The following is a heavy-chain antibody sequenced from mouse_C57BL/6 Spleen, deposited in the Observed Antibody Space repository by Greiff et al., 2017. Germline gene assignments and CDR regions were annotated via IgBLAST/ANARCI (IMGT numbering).Heavy chain of an antibody. CDR2: ISDGGSYT. V-gene: IGHV5-4*01. J-gene: IGHJ3*01. CDR3: ARDKDGYYKDSWFAY. Sequence: EVHLVESGGGLVKPGGSLKLSCAASGFTFSSYAMSWVRQTPEKRLEWVATISDGGSYTYYPDNVKGRFTISRDNAKNNLYLQMSHLKSEDTAMYYCARDKDGYYKDSWFAYWGQGTLVTVSA. D-gene: IGHD2-3*01. CDR1: GFTFSSYA.